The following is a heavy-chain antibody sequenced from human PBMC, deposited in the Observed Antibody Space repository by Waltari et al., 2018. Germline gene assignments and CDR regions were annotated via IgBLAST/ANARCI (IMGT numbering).Heavy chain of an antibody. CDR2: VSPIFGTA. CDR3: ARDAASSSSSGP. CDR1: GGTFSSYA. V-gene: IGHV1-69*01. D-gene: IGHD6-13*01. Sequence: QVQLVQSGAEVKKPGSSVKVSCKASGGTFSSYAISWVRQAPGQGLEWMGGVSPIFGTANYAQKFQGRVTITADESTSTAYMELSSLRSEDTAVYFCARDAASSSSSGPWGQGTLVTVSS. J-gene: IGHJ5*02.